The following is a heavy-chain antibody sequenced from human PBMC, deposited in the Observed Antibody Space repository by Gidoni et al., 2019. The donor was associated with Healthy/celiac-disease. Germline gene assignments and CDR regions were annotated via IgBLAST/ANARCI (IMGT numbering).Heavy chain of an antibody. J-gene: IGHJ4*02. Sequence: QLQLQESGPGLVKPSETLSLTCTVYGGSLSSSSYSWGWIRQTPGKGLEWIGSIYYSGRTYYNPSLKSRVTISVDTSKNQFSLKLSSVTAADTAVYYCARPNCSGGSCYFVYWGQGTLVTVSS. D-gene: IGHD2-15*01. V-gene: IGHV4-39*01. CDR1: GGSLSSSSYS. CDR2: IYYSGRT. CDR3: ARPNCSGGSCYFVY.